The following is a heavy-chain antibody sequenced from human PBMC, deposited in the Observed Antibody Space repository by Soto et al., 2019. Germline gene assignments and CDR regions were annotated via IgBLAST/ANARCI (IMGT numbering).Heavy chain of an antibody. CDR3: AAPSFFSYKGYFDY. Sequence: SGKVSCKASGVIFSSYAISWVRQAPGQGLEWMGGIIPIFGTANYAQKFQGRVTIIADKSTSTAYMELSSLRSEDTAVYYCAAPSFFSYKGYFDYWGQGTLVTVSS. V-gene: IGHV1-69*06. CDR1: GVIFSSYA. D-gene: IGHD1-1*01. J-gene: IGHJ4*02. CDR2: IIPIFGTA.